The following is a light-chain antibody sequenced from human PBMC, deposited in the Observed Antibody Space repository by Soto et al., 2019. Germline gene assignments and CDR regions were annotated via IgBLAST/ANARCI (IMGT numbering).Light chain of an antibody. J-gene: IGKJ1*01. V-gene: IGKV3-15*01. CDR2: GAS. Sequence: EIVMTQSPATRSVSPGERATLSCWASQSVSRRFLAWYQQKPGQAPRLLMYGASTRATGIPARFSVSGSGTDFTITISRLEKEDGAVYYCQQRSNWTPTFCQGTKVDIK. CDR3: QQRSNWTPT. CDR1: QSVSRRF.